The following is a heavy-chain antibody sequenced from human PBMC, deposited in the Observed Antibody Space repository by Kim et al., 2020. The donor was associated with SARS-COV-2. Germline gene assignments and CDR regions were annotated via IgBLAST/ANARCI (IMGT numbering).Heavy chain of an antibody. D-gene: IGHD3-10*01. V-gene: IGHV5-51*01. Sequence: GESLKISCKGSGYSFTSYWIGWVRQMPGKGLEWMGIIYPGDSDTRYSPSFQGQVTISADKSISTAYLQWSSLKASDTAMYYCARYGSGSYLRYYFDYWGQGTLVTVSS. CDR2: IYPGDSDT. J-gene: IGHJ4*02. CDR1: GYSFTSYW. CDR3: ARYGSGSYLRYYFDY.